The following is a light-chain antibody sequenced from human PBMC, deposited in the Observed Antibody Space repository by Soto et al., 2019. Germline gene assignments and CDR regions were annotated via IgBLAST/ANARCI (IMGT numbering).Light chain of an antibody. CDR3: CSYATTYTLV. V-gene: IGLV2-11*01. CDR2: GVS. J-gene: IGLJ1*01. CDR1: SSDVGDYND. Sequence: QSALTQPRSVSGSPGQSVTISCTGTSSDVGDYNDVSWYQQHPGKAPKLIIFGVSKRPSGVPDRFSGSKSGNPASLTISGLQAGDEADYYCCSYATTYTLVFGGGTKLTVL.